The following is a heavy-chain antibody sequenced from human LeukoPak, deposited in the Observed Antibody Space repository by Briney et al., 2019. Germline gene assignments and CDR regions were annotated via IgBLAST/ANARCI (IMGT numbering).Heavy chain of an antibody. J-gene: IGHJ3*01. D-gene: IGHD4-17*01. Sequence: SVKVSCKTSGFTFSTSAVQWVRQARGQRLEWIGWIIVGSSATNYAQSLQGRFTITRDMSTNTAYMELSSLGSEDSAVYYCAAELYGVYTDCCTFHLWGQGTLVTVSS. CDR2: IIVGSSAT. CDR3: AAELYGVYTDCCTFHL. CDR1: GFTFSTSA. V-gene: IGHV1-58*01.